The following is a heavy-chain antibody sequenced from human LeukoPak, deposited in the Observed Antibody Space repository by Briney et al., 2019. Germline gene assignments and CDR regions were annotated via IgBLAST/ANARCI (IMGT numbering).Heavy chain of an antibody. D-gene: IGHD6-13*01. CDR3: ARAGYSSSWDSSDAFDI. Sequence: GGSLRLSCAASGFTFSRYGMHWVRQTPGKGLEWVAVISYDASNKYYADSVKGRFTISRDNPKNSLYLQMNSLRAEDTAVYYCARAGYSSSWDSSDAFDIWGQGTMVTVSS. J-gene: IGHJ3*02. CDR1: GFTFSRYG. V-gene: IGHV3-30*03. CDR2: ISYDASNK.